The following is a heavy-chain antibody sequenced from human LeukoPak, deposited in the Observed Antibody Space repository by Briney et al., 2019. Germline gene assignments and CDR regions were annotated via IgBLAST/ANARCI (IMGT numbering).Heavy chain of an antibody. J-gene: IGHJ4*02. CDR2: SSTYNSDT. D-gene: IGHD1-1*01. Sequence: ASVKVSCKASGYTFTSYGISWVRQAPGQGLEWMGWSSTYNSDTKYAQSLQGRVTMTTDTSTNTAYMELRDLRSDDTAVYYCAGESNWAYYFDYWGQGTLV. CDR1: GYTFTSYG. V-gene: IGHV1-18*01. CDR3: AGESNWAYYFDY.